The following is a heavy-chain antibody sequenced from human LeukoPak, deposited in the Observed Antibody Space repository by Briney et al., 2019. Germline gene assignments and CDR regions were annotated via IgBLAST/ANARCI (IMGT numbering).Heavy chain of an antibody. CDR2: ISGSGGST. V-gene: IGHV3-23*01. CDR3: AKEDDTMVRGVIQPWFDP. Sequence: GGSLRLSCAASGFTFSSYAMSWVRQAPGKGLEWVSAISGSGGSTYYADSVKGRFTISRDNSKNTLYLQMNSLRAEDTAVYYCAKEDDTMVRGVIQPWFDPWGQRTLVTVSS. CDR1: GFTFSSYA. D-gene: IGHD3-10*01. J-gene: IGHJ5*02.